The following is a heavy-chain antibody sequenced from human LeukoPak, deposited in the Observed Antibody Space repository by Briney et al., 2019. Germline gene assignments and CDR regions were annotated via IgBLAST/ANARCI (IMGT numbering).Heavy chain of an antibody. CDR2: ILPIFART. J-gene: IGHJ4*02. D-gene: IGHD3-22*01. CDR3: ARAFDISGYPLDY. Sequence: GASVKVSCKASGGTFSSYAISWVRQAPGQGLEWMGGILPIFARTFYAQRFQGRVTMTADESTNTAYMELSSLRSEDTALYYCARAFDISGYPLDYWGQGTPVTVSS. CDR1: GGTFSSYA. V-gene: IGHV1-69*13.